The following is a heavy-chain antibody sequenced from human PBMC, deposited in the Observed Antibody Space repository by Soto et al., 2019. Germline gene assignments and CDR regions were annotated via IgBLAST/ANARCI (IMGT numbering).Heavy chain of an antibody. V-gene: IGHV1-3*01. CDR3: ARSMGYDILTGDVSGFAFDI. CDR2: INAGNGNT. D-gene: IGHD3-9*01. CDR1: GYTFTSYA. J-gene: IGHJ3*02. Sequence: EASVKVSCKASGYTFTSYAMHWVRQAPGQRLEWMGWINAGNGNTKYSQKFQGRVTITRDTSASTAYMELSSLRSEDTAVYYCARSMGYDILTGDVSGFAFDIWGQGTMVTVSS.